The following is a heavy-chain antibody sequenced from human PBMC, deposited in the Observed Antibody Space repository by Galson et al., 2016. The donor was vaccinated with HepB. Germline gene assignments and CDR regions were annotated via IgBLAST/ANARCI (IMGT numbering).Heavy chain of an antibody. CDR2: IVPIVGLE. V-gene: IGHV1-69*02. CDR3: ARPRAASDSSGFYFDP. CDR1: GGTLSSYP. D-gene: IGHD3-22*01. Sequence: SVKVSCKASGGTLSSYPISWLRQAPGQGLEWMGRIVPIVGLENYAQKFQGRVTITADKSTNTAYMELNSLTSEDTAVDYCARPRAASDSSGFYFDPWGQGTLVTVS. J-gene: IGHJ4*02.